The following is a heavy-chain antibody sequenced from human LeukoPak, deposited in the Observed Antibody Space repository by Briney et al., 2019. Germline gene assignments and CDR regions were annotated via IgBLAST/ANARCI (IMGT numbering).Heavy chain of an antibody. CDR2: ISGSGGST. Sequence: GGSLRLSCAASGLTFSNFAMSWVRQAPGKGLQWVSGISGSGGSTYYADSVKGRFTLSRDNSKNTLYLQMNSLRAEDTALYYCAKADYCSGGTCYPLALDYWGQGTLVTVSS. V-gene: IGHV3-23*01. CDR3: AKADYCSGGTCYPLALDY. D-gene: IGHD2-15*01. J-gene: IGHJ4*02. CDR1: GLTFSNFA.